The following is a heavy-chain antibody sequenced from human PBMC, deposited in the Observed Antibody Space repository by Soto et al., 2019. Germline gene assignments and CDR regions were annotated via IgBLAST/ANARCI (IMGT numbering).Heavy chain of an antibody. V-gene: IGHV3-30*18. D-gene: IGHD3-22*01. CDR2: ISYDGSNK. J-gene: IGHJ4*02. CDR3: AKDYYDSSGYYGFDY. CDR1: GFTFSSYG. Sequence: LRLSCAASGFTFSSYGMHWVRQAPGKGLEWVAVISYDGSNKYYADSVKGRFTISRDNSKNTLYLQMNSLRAEDTAVYYCAKDYYDSSGYYGFDYWGQGTLVTVS.